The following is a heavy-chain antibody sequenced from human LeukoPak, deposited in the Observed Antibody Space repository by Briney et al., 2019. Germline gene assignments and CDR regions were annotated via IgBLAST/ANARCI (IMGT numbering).Heavy chain of an antibody. V-gene: IGHV3-48*03. CDR3: ARDLVQLWSKDY. CDR2: ISSSGRNI. CDR1: GFTFSNYE. D-gene: IGHD5-18*01. Sequence: GGSLRLSCAASGFTFSNYEFNWVRQAPGKGLEWISYISSSGRNIYYADSVKGRFTISRDNAKSSLYLQMNSLRAEDTAVYYCARDLVQLWSKDYWGQGTLVTVSS. J-gene: IGHJ4*02.